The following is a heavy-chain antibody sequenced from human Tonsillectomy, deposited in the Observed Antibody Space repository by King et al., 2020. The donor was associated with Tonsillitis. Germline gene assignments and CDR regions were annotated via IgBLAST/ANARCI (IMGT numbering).Heavy chain of an antibody. D-gene: IGHD6-6*01. CDR1: GGSISSGSYY. CDR2: IYTSGST. Sequence: QLQESGPGLVKPSQTLSLTCTVSGGSISSGSYYWSWIRQPAGKGLEWIGRIYTSGSTNYNPSLKSRVTMSVDTSKNQFSLKLSSVTAADTAVYYCARDGGRSSSSGFDYWGQGTLGTVSS. J-gene: IGHJ4*02. CDR3: ARDGGRSSSSGFDY. V-gene: IGHV4-61*02.